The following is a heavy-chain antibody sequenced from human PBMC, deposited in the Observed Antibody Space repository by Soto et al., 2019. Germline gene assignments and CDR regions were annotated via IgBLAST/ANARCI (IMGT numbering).Heavy chain of an antibody. Sequence: GSLRLSCTASGFTFSMYWMHWVRQVPGKGPEWVSRISDDGSRADYADSVKGRFTISRDNAKNTLYLEMHVLRADDTTVYYCTRGPRPSSVGTGAFWGQGTPVTVSS. J-gene: IGHJ4*02. CDR2: ISDDGSRA. CDR3: TRGPRPSSVGTGAF. V-gene: IGHV3-74*01. CDR1: GFTFSMYW. D-gene: IGHD3-10*01.